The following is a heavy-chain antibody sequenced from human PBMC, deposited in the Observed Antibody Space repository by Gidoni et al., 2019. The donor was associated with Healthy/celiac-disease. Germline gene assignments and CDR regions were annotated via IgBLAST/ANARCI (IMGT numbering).Heavy chain of an antibody. CDR3: ARLRYSSGWSGAFDI. CDR2: IYPGDSDT. V-gene: IGHV5-51*03. D-gene: IGHD6-19*01. Sequence: VQLVQSGAEVKKPGASLTISCKGSGYSFTSYWIGWVRQMPGQGLEWMGIIYPGDSDTRYSPSFQGQVTISADKSISTAYLQWSSLKASDTAMYYCARLRYSSGWSGAFDIWGQGTMVTVSS. J-gene: IGHJ3*02. CDR1: GYSFTSYW.